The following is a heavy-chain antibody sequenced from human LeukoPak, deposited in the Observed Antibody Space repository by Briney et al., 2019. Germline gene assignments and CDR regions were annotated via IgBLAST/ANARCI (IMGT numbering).Heavy chain of an antibody. CDR1: GFTFSSYG. D-gene: IGHD4-17*01. Sequence: GGSLRLSCAASGFTFSSYGMHWVRQAPGKGLDWMAVISYDGSDKYYADSVKGRFTISRDNSKTALYLQMNSLRAEDTAVYYCAKVQSATVTPPEIWGQGTMVIVSS. J-gene: IGHJ3*02. CDR2: ISYDGSDK. CDR3: AKVQSATVTPPEI. V-gene: IGHV3-30*18.